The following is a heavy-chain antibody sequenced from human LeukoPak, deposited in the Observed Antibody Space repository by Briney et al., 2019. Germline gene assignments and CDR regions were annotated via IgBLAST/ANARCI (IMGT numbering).Heavy chain of an antibody. Sequence: PSETLSLTCTVSGGSISSYYWSWIRQPPGKGLEWIGYIYYSGSTNCNPSLKSRVTISVDTSKNQFSLKLSSVTAADTAVYYCARDTRRAAAVDYWGQGTLVTVSS. D-gene: IGHD6-13*01. CDR1: GGSISSYY. CDR3: ARDTRRAAAVDY. V-gene: IGHV4-59*01. CDR2: IYYSGST. J-gene: IGHJ4*02.